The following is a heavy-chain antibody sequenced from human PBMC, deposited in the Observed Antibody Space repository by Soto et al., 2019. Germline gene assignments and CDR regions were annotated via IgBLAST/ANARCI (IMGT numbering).Heavy chain of an antibody. V-gene: IGHV4-38-2*01. J-gene: IGHJ4*02. CDR1: GYSISSDYY. Sequence: PSETLSLTCAVSGYSISSDYYWGWIRQPPGKGLEWIGGLYHSGSTYYNPSLKSRVTISVDTSKNQFSLKLSSVTAADTAVYYCARVEYYGVGNYLDYWGRGTLATVPP. CDR2: LYHSGST. CDR3: ARVEYYGVGNYLDY. D-gene: IGHD3-10*01.